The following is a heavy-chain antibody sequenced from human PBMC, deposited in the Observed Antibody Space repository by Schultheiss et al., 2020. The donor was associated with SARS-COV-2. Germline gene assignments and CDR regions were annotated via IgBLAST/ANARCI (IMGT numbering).Heavy chain of an antibody. Sequence: ASVKVSCKASGYTFTSYAMHWVRQAPGQRLEWMGWSNAGNGNTKYSQEFQGRVTITRDTSASTAYMELSSLRSEDMAVYYCARDPYYDSSGYYLTFDYWGQGTLVTVSS. CDR3: ARDPYYDSSGYYLTFDY. CDR1: GYTFTSYA. J-gene: IGHJ4*02. D-gene: IGHD3-22*01. CDR2: SNAGNGNT. V-gene: IGHV1-3*02.